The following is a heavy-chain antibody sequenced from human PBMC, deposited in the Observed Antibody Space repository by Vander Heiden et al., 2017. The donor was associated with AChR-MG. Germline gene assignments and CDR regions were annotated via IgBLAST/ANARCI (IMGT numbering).Heavy chain of an antibody. D-gene: IGHD2-2*02. Sequence: EVQLLESGGGLVQPGGSLRLSCAASGFTFSSHAMSGVRQAPGKGLGWVSAISGSGGSTYYADSVKGRSTISRDNSKNTLYLQMNSLRAEDTAVYYCAYAWWYQLLYDVLSQNWFDPWGQGTLVTVSS. CDR2: ISGSGGST. CDR3: AYAWWYQLLYDVLSQNWFDP. CDR1: GFTFSSHA. V-gene: IGHV3-23*01. J-gene: IGHJ5*02.